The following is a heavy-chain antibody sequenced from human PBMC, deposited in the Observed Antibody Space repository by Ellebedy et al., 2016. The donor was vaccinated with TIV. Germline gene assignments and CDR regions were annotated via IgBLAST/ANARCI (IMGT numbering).Heavy chain of an antibody. CDR2: IIPIFGTA. J-gene: IGHJ6*02. V-gene: IGHV1-69*13. CDR3: AGPGFATVTTYGMDV. CDR1: GGTFSSYA. D-gene: IGHD4-17*01. Sequence: SVKVSCXASGGTFSSYAISWVRQAPGQGLEWMGGIIPIFGTANYAQKFQGRVTITADESTSTAYMELSSLRSEDTAVYYCAGPGFATVTTYGMDVWGQGTTVTVSS.